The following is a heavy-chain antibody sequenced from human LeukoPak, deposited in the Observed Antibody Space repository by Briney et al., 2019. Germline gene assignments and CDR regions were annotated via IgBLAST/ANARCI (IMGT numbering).Heavy chain of an antibody. CDR3: AKGIAAAGGFDY. CDR1: GFTFSSYG. Sequence: GGSLRLSCAASGFTFSSYGMQWVRQAPGKGLEWVAVISYDGSNKYYADSVKGRFTISRDNSKNTLYLQMNSLRAEDTAVYYCAKGIAAAGGFDYWGQGTLVTVSS. J-gene: IGHJ4*02. V-gene: IGHV3-30*18. CDR2: ISYDGSNK. D-gene: IGHD6-13*01.